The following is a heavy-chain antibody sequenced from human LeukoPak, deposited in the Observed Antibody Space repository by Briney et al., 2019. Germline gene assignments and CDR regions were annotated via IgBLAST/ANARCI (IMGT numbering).Heavy chain of an antibody. CDR2: IYTSGST. Sequence: SETLSLTCTVSGGSISSGSYYWSWIRQPAGKGLEWIGRIYTSGSTNYNPSLKSRVTISVDTSKNQFSLKLSSVTAADTAVYYCARDIGYNSDYWGQGTLVTVSS. CDR3: ARDIGYNSDY. D-gene: IGHD5-24*01. V-gene: IGHV4-61*02. J-gene: IGHJ4*02. CDR1: GGSISSGSYY.